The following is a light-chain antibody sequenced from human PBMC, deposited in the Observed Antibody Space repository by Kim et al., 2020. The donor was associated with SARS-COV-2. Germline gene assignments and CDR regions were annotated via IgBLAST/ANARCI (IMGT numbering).Light chain of an antibody. J-gene: IGLJ2*01. CDR3: SSFSSSHSLI. Sequence: QSALTQPPSASGSPGQSITISCTGTSSDIGGYNYVSWYQQHPGKAPKILIYEVNKRPSGVHDRFSGSKSGNTASLTVSGLQAEDEADYHCSSFSSSHSLIFGGGTKLTVL. CDR1: SSDIGGYNY. CDR2: EVN. V-gene: IGLV2-8*01.